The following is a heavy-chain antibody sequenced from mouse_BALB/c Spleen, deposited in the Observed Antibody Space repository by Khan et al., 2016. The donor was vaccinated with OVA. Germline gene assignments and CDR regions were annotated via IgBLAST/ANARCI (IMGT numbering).Heavy chain of an antibody. Sequence: VQLQQSGPSLVKPSQTLSLTCSVTGDSITSGFWNWIRKFPGNKFEYLGYITYSGNTYYNPSLKSRISITRDTSKSQYYLQLNSVTTEDTATYYCARSYGSRAMDYWGQGTSVTVSS. J-gene: IGHJ4*01. CDR3: ARSYGSRAMDY. CDR1: GDSITSGF. D-gene: IGHD1-1*01. CDR2: ITYSGNT. V-gene: IGHV3-8*02.